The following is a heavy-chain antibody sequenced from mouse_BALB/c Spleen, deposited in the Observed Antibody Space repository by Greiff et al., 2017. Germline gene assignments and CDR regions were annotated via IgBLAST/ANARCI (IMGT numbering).Heavy chain of an antibody. D-gene: IGHD3-1*01. CDR2: IDPSNSET. Sequence: VQLQQSGDDLVKPGASVKLSCKASGYTFTSYWINWVKQRPGQGLEWIGMIDPSNSETRLNQKFKDKATLNVDKSSNTAYMQLSSLTSEDSAVYYCARERGSSAWFAYWGQGTLVTVSA. V-gene: IGHV1-69*02. CDR3: ARERGSSAWFAY. CDR1: GYTFTSYW. J-gene: IGHJ3*01.